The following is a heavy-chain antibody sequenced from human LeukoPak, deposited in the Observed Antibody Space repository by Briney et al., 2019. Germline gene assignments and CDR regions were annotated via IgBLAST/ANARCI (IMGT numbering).Heavy chain of an antibody. CDR2: IIAIFGTA. CDR1: GGTFSSYA. J-gene: IGHJ4*02. Sequence: SVKVSCKASGGTFSSYAISWVRQAPGQGLEWMGGIIAIFGTANYAQKLQGRVTITADESTSTAYMELRSLRSEDTAVYYCARNPGGDCYYCYYSWGQGTLVTVSS. D-gene: IGHD2-21*02. V-gene: IGHV1-69*13. CDR3: ARNPGGDCYYCYYS.